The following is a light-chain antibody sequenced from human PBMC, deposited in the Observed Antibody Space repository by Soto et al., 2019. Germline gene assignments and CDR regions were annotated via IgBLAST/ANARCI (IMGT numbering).Light chain of an antibody. J-gene: IGKJ4*01. V-gene: IGKV3D-15*01. Sequence: EIEMTQSPGTLSVSPGERATLSCRASQSINSNLVWYQQKPGQAPRLLIYDVSTRAPGVPARFSGSGSGTEFTLTISSLQSEDFAVYYCQQRSYWPPLTFGGGTKVDIK. CDR2: DVS. CDR1: QSINSN. CDR3: QQRSYWPPLT.